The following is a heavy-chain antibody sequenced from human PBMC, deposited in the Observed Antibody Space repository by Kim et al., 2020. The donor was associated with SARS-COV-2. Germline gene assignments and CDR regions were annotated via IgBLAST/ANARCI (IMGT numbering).Heavy chain of an antibody. D-gene: IGHD2-21*02. V-gene: IGHV3-33*01. CDR2: KN. CDR3: ARDFTADYFDY. Sequence: KNDSTDAVKGRFNVSRDNYKTTLSLQMNSLKAEDTAVYYCARDFTADYFDYWGQGTLVTVSS. J-gene: IGHJ4*02.